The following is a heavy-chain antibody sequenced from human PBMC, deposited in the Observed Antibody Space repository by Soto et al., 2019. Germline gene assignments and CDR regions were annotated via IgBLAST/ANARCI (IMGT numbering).Heavy chain of an antibody. Sequence: QVQLVQSGDEVKKPGASVKVSCKASGYTFTTYGISWVRQAPGQGLEWMGWISAYNGDTKYAQNVQDRVSMTTDTPTSSAYMELRSLRSDDTAVYSCAREGSLPYYYYGMDVWGQGTRVTVSS. V-gene: IGHV1-18*01. J-gene: IGHJ6*02. CDR3: AREGSLPYYYYGMDV. CDR1: GYTFTTYG. CDR2: ISAYNGDT. D-gene: IGHD6-13*01.